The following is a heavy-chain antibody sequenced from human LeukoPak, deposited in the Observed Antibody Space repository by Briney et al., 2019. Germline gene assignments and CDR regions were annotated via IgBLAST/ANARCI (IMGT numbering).Heavy chain of an antibody. Sequence: SQTLSLTCTVSGGSISSGGNYWSWLRQHPGTGLEWIGYIYYGGSTYYNPSLKSRVIIPVDTSKNQFSLKLSPVTAADTAVYYCARGRVPAAYFDYWGQGTLVTVSS. CDR1: GGSISSGGNY. CDR3: ARGRVPAAYFDY. V-gene: IGHV4-31*03. J-gene: IGHJ4*02. CDR2: IYYGGST. D-gene: IGHD2-2*01.